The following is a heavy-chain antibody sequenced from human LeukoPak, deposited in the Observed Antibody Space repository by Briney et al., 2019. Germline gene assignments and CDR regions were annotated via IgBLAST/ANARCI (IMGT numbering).Heavy chain of an antibody. D-gene: IGHD5-12*01. CDR2: IYSGGVT. V-gene: IGHV3-53*01. CDR1: GFTVSSNY. Sequence: GGSLRLSCAASGFTVSSNYMSWVRQAPGKGLEWVSLIYSGGVTYYADSVKGRFIISRDNSKNTLFLQMNRLGDEDTAVYYCVSGNYYFDDWGQGTLVTVSS. CDR3: VSGNYYFDD. J-gene: IGHJ4*02.